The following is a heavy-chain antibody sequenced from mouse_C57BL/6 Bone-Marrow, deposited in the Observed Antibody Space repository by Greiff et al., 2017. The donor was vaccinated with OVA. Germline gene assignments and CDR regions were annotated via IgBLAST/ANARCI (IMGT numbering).Heavy chain of an antibody. J-gene: IGHJ1*03. CDR3: ARQGGLLDWYFDV. Sequence: VHVKQSGPELVKPGASVKIPCKASGYTFTDYNMDWVKQSHGKSLEWIGDINPNNGGTIYNQKFKGKATLTVDKSSSTAYMELRSLTSEDTAVYYCARQGGLLDWYFDVWGTGTTVTVSS. CDR1: GYTFTDYN. CDR2: INPNNGGT. V-gene: IGHV1-18*01. D-gene: IGHD2-10*01.